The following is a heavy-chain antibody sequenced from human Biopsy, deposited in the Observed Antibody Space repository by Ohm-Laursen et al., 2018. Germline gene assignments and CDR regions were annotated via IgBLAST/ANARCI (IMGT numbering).Heavy chain of an antibody. D-gene: IGHD5-24*01. J-gene: IGHJ5*02. V-gene: IGHV4-61*01. CDR1: AGSVSSSSYY. CDR3: ARSLLMASLNWLDP. CDR2: IHNTGST. Sequence: GTLSLTCSVSAGSVSSSSYYWSWIRQPPGQGLEWIGYIHNTGSTNYNPSLKSRVSISVDTSKNQFSLELSSVTAADTAVYFCARSLLMASLNWLDPWGQEPWSPSPQ.